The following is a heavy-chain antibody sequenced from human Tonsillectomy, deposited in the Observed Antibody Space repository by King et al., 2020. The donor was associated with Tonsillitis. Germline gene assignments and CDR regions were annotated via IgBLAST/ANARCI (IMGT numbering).Heavy chain of an antibody. V-gene: IGHV3-30*01. CDR2: ISYDGSNK. CDR3: ARAYYYDSSGYYGGDTFDI. CDR1: GFTFSSVA. J-gene: IGHJ3*02. D-gene: IGHD3-22*01. Sequence: VQLVESGGGVVQPGRSLRLSWAASGFTFSSVAMHWVRQAPGKGREWVAVISYDGSNKYYADSAKGRFTISRDNSKNTLDLQMNSLRAEVTAVYYCARAYYYDSSGYYGGDTFDIWGQGTMVNVSS.